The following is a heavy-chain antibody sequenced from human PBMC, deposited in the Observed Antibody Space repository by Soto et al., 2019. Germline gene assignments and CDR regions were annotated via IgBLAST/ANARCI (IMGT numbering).Heavy chain of an antibody. D-gene: IGHD3-3*01. Sequence: QVQLVESGGGVVQPGRSLRLSCAASGFTFSSYGMHWVRQAPGKGLEWVAAIWYDGSNKYYADSVKGRFTISRDNSKNTLYVQMNSLRAEDTAVYYCARSLDVDGAGYYYYYDMDVWGQGTTVTVSS. CDR2: IWYDGSNK. V-gene: IGHV3-33*01. CDR3: ARSLDVDGAGYYYYYDMDV. J-gene: IGHJ6*02. CDR1: GFTFSSYG.